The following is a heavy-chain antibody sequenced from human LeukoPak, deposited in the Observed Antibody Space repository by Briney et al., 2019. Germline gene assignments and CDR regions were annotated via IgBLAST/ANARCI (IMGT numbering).Heavy chain of an antibody. J-gene: IGHJ4*02. V-gene: IGHV3-23*01. CDR2: ISGSGGST. CDR3: AKLQEWYSSSLLDC. D-gene: IGHD6-6*01. CDR1: GFTFSSYA. Sequence: GGSLRLSCAASGFTFSSYAMSWVRQAPGKGLEWVSAISGSGGSTYYADSVKGRFTISRDNAKNTLYLQMNSLRAEDTAVYYCAKLQEWYSSSLLDCWGQGTLVTVSS.